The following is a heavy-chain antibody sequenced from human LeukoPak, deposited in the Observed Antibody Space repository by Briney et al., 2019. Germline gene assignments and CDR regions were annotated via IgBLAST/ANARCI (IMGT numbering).Heavy chain of an antibody. V-gene: IGHV4-30-2*01. D-gene: IGHD6-13*01. CDR3: AREGVAAAGTGGDDAFDI. Sequence: SQTLSLTCAVSGGSINSGGYSWSWIRQPPGKGLEWIGYIYHSGSTYYNPSLKSRVTISVDRSKNQSSLKLSSVTAADTAVYYWAREGVAAAGTGGDDAFDIWGQGTMVTVSS. CDR1: GGSINSGGYS. CDR2: IYHSGST. J-gene: IGHJ3*02.